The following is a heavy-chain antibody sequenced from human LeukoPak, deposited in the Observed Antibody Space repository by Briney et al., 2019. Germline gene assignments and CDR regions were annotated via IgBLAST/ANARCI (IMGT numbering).Heavy chain of an antibody. D-gene: IGHD1-14*01. CDR2: INSDGSGP. J-gene: IGHJ4*02. Sequence: AGGSLRLSCAASGFTFSNYWMHWVRQAPEKGLMWVSKINSDGSGPDYADSVKGRFTISRDNAKSTLYLQMNSLRAEDTAVYYCARDVYGLGDYWGQGTLVTVSS. CDR1: GFTFSNYW. V-gene: IGHV3-74*01. CDR3: ARDVYGLGDY.